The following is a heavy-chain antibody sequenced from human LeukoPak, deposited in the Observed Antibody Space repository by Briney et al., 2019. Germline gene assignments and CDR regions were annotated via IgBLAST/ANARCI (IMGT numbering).Heavy chain of an antibody. J-gene: IGHJ4*02. V-gene: IGHV3-15*01. Sequence: GGSLRLSCAASGFTFSNAWMSWVRQAPGKGLEWVGRVKSKSNGGTTVYAAPVKGRFTISRDDSKNTYLQMNSLKSEDTAVYFCTAGVGHSDFDYWGQGTLVTVSS. CDR2: VKSKSNGGTT. CDR1: GFTFSNAW. D-gene: IGHD2-8*01. CDR3: TAGVGHSDFDY.